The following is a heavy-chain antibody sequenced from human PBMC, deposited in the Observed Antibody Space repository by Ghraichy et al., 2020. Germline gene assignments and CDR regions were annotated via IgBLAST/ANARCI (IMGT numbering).Heavy chain of an antibody. J-gene: IGHJ3*02. Sequence: GGALRLSCAASGLIFGSYWMTWVRQAPGKGLEWVANINQDGREKYYVGSVRGRFTISRDNAKNSLYLQMNNLSAEDTAVYYCSSGDTFDIWGRGTMVTVSS. CDR1: GLIFGSYW. CDR3: SSGDTFDI. CDR2: INQDGREK. V-gene: IGHV3-7*03. D-gene: IGHD3-10*01.